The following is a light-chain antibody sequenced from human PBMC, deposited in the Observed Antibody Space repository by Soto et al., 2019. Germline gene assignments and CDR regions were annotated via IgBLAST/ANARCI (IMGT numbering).Light chain of an antibody. V-gene: IGKV1-5*01. CDR1: QSISNW. J-gene: IGKJ5*01. CDR3: QHYYGTSPIA. CDR2: HAS. Sequence: DIQMTQSPFTLPASVGDRVNITCPASQSISNWLAWHQQKPGTAPKVLIYHASNLQSGVPSRFSGSGSGTEFTLTISRLEPEDFALYYCQHYYGTSPIAFGQGTRLEIK.